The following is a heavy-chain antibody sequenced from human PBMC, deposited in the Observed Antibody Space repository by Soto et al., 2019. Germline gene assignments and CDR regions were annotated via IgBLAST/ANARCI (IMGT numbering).Heavy chain of an antibody. CDR3: VRRRGVGVAVAGTGWFDS. V-gene: IGHV1-2*02. D-gene: IGHD6-19*01. J-gene: IGHJ5*01. Sequence: ASVKVSCKASRYTFTSYDIFWVRQSPGQGLEWMGWIKTDSGDTHYAQNFQGRVTMTRDTSISTAYLQWSSLKASDTAMYYCVRRRGVGVAVAGTGWFDSWGQGTLVTVSS. CDR2: IKTDSGDT. CDR1: RYTFTSYD.